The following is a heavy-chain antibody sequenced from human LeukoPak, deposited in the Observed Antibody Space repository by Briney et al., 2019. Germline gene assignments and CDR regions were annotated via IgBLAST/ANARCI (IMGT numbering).Heavy chain of an antibody. CDR1: GFTFSSYG. CDR2: IRYDGSNK. CDR3: AKVGVGYDFEGAFDI. V-gene: IGHV3-30*02. D-gene: IGHD3-3*01. Sequence: PGGSLRLSCAASGFTFSSYGMHWVRQAPGKGLEWVAFIRYDGSNKYYADSVKGRFTISRDNSKNTLYLQMNSLRAEDTAVYYCAKVGVGYDFEGAFDIWGQGTMVTVSS. J-gene: IGHJ3*02.